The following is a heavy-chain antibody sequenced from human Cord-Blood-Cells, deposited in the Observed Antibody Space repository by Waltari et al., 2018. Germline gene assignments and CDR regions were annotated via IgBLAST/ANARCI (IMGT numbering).Heavy chain of an antibody. Sequence: QVQLQQWGAGLLKPSETLSLTCAVYGGSFSGYYWSWIRQPPGKGLEWMGEINHSGSTNYNPSLKSRVTISVDTSKNQFSLKLSSVTAADTAVYYCARHTSNSSWYWYFDLWGRGTLVTVSS. CDR1: GGSFSGYY. V-gene: IGHV4-34*01. D-gene: IGHD6-13*01. CDR2: INHSGST. J-gene: IGHJ2*01. CDR3: ARHTSNSSWYWYFDL.